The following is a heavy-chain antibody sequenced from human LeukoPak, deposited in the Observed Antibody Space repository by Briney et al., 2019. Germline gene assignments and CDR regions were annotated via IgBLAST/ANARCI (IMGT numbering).Heavy chain of an antibody. J-gene: IGHJ4*02. V-gene: IGHV3-7*01. CDR2: IMQDGSQK. CDR3: ARYFNSNGYSSLRGDY. Sequence: GGSLRLSCVASGFTFSTYWMTWVRQAPGTGLEWVASIMQDGSQKYYVDSVKGRFTILRDNAKNSLYLQMDSLRVEDTAVYYCARYFNSNGYSSLRGDYWGQGSLVTVSS. D-gene: IGHD3-22*01. CDR1: GFTFSTYW.